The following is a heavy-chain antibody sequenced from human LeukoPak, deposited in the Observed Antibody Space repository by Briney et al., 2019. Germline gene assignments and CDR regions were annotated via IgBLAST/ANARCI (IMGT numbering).Heavy chain of an antibody. CDR3: AREGGRAAPGRFDY. Sequence: GGSLRLSCAASGFTFSSYAMSWVRQAPGKGLEWVSAISGSGGSTYYADSVKGRFTISRDNSKNTVYLHMNSLRADDTALYYCAREGGRAAPGRFDYWGQGTLVTVSS. J-gene: IGHJ4*02. CDR1: GFTFSSYA. CDR2: ISGSGGST. V-gene: IGHV3-23*01. D-gene: IGHD6-13*01.